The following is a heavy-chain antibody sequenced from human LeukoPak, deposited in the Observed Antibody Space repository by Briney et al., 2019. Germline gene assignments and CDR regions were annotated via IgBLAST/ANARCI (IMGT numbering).Heavy chain of an antibody. CDR2: ISSSSSYI. Sequence: GGSLRLSCAASGFTFSSYSMNWVRQAPWKGLEWVSSISSSSSYIYYADSVKGRFTISRDNAKNSLYLQMNSLRAEDTAVYYCARDQNYDILTGIDYWGQGTLVTVSS. CDR3: ARDQNYDILTGIDY. D-gene: IGHD3-9*01. V-gene: IGHV3-21*01. J-gene: IGHJ4*02. CDR1: GFTFSSYS.